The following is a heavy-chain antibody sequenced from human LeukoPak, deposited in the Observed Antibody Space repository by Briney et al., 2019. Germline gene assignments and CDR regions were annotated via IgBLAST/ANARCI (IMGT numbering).Heavy chain of an antibody. V-gene: IGHV4-34*01. CDR3: ARLGNCGDDCYAADY. CDR1: GGSFSGYY. CDR2: INHSGST. Sequence: PSETLSLTCAVYGGSFSGYYWSWIRQPPGKGLEWIGEINHSGSTNYYNPSLKSRVTMSIDTSMNQFSLKLSSVTAADTAVYYCARLGNCGDDCYAADYWGQGTLVTVSS. D-gene: IGHD2-21*02. J-gene: IGHJ4*02.